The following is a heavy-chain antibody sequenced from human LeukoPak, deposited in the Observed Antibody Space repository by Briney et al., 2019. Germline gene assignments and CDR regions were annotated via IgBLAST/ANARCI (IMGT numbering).Heavy chain of an antibody. CDR1: SGSISSGRYY. CDR2: IYNDGGT. Sequence: SETLSLTCIVSSGSISSGRYYWSWIRQPAGKGLEWIGRIYNDGGTNYNPSLKSRVTISVDSSKNQFSLKLSSVTAADTAVYYCARGGNYDFWSGYYYYYYYMDVWGKGTTVTVSS. D-gene: IGHD3-3*01. V-gene: IGHV4-61*10. CDR3: ARGGNYDFWSGYYYYYYYMDV. J-gene: IGHJ6*03.